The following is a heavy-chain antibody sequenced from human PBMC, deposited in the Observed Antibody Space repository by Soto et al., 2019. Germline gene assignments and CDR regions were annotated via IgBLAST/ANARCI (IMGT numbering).Heavy chain of an antibody. CDR2: ILNSGST. D-gene: IGHD3-10*01. J-gene: IGHJ6*02. V-gene: IGHV4-31*03. Sequence: QVQLQESGPGLVKPSQILSLTCTVSGGSISSDRYFWSWVRQHPGKGLEWIAYILNSGSTYFNPSLKSRVTFSVDTSKSQFSLNLTSVTAADTAVYYCARGHTTFGFYYYGLDVWGQGTTVIVSS. CDR1: GGSISSDRYF. CDR3: ARGHTTFGFYYYGLDV.